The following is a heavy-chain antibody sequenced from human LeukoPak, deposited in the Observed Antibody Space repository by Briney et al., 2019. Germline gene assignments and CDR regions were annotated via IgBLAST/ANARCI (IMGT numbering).Heavy chain of an antibody. J-gene: IGHJ4*02. CDR3: ARVPADY. CDR1: GFTFSSYS. Sequence: GGSLRLSCAASGFTFSSYSMNWVRQAPGKGLEWVSSISSSSSHIYYADSVKDRFTIPRDNAKNSLYLQMNSLRAEDTAVYYCARVPADYWGQGTLVTVSS. CDR2: ISSSSSHI. V-gene: IGHV3-21*01.